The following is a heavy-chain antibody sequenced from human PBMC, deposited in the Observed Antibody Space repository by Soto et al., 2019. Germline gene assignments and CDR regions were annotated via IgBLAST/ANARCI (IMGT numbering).Heavy chain of an antibody. CDR3: ARGRAYSNSSSDY. Sequence: LSLTCTVSGGSVSSGDYYWNWIRQPPGKGLEWIGYIYYSGNTYYNPSLKSRVTISIDTSKNQISLKLSSVTAADTAVYYCARGRAYSNSSSDYWGQGTLVTVSS. CDR2: IYYSGNT. D-gene: IGHD6-6*01. J-gene: IGHJ4*02. V-gene: IGHV4-30-4*01. CDR1: GGSVSSGDYY.